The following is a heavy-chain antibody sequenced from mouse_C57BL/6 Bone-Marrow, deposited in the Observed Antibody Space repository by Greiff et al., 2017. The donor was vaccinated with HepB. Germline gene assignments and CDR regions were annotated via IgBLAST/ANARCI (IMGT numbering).Heavy chain of an antibody. D-gene: IGHD2-2*01. CDR2: IYPGDGDT. CDR1: GYAFSSSW. V-gene: IGHV1-82*01. Sequence: VKLQQSGPELVKPGASVKISCKASGYAFSSSWMNWVKQRPGKGLEWIGRIYPGDGDTNYNGKFKGKATLTADKSSSTAYMQLSSLTSEDSAVYFCARGGYGYVAYWGQGTLVTVSA. CDR3: ARGGYGYVAY. J-gene: IGHJ3*01.